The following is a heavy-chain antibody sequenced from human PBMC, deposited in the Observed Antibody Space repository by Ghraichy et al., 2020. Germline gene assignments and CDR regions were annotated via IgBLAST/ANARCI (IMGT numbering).Heavy chain of an antibody. J-gene: IGHJ4*02. Sequence: GGSLRLSCAASGLSFSDYFMSWVRQAPGKGLEWVANIKQDGSETYYVDSVKGRFTISRDNAKNSLYLQMNSLRVEDTAIYYCGRGNWLVGWGQGTLVTVSS. CDR1: GLSFSDYF. CDR2: IKQDGSET. CDR3: GRGNWLVG. D-gene: IGHD6-19*01. V-gene: IGHV3-7*03.